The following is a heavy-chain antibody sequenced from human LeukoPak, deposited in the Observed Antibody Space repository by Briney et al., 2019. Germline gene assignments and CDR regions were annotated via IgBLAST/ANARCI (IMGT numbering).Heavy chain of an antibody. V-gene: IGHV4-59*01. CDR2: IYYSGST. CDR3: ARVTVAAAAGGFDY. J-gene: IGHJ4*02. Sequence: SETLSLTCTVSGGSISSYYWSWIRQPPGKGLEWIGYIYYSGSTNYNPSLKSRVTISVDTSKNQFSLKLSSVTAADTAVDYCARVTVAAAAGGFDYWGQGTLVTVSS. D-gene: IGHD6-13*01. CDR1: GGSISSYY.